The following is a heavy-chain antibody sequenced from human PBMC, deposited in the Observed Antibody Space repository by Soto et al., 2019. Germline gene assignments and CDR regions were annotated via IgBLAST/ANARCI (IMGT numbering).Heavy chain of an antibody. CDR2: NIPMICAT. J-gene: IGHJ3*02. V-gene: IGHV1-69*06. D-gene: IGHD2-15*01. CDR3: ARYWSAGTLYGAFDI. Sequence: QVQLVQSGSEVKKPGSSVQVSCKSSGGTFSDFTLSWLRQAPGRGLEWVGGNIPMICATNNPQKLKGRLTITADKSTGTVYIELKSLSSDDTAVYYCARYWSAGTLYGAFDIWGQGTEVTVSP. CDR1: GGTFSDFT.